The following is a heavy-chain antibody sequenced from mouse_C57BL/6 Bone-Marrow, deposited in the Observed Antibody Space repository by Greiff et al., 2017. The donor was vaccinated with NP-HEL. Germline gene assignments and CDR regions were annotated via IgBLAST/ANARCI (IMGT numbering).Heavy chain of an antibody. CDR2: IDPETGGT. V-gene: IGHV1-15*01. J-gene: IGHJ4*01. Sequence: SGAELVRPGASVTLSCKASGYTFTDYEMHWVKQTPVHGLEWIGAIDPETGGTAYNQKFKGKAILTADKSSSTAYMELRSLTSEDSAVYYCTRWRGAMDYWGQGTSVTGSS. CDR3: TRWRGAMDY. CDR1: GYTFTDYE.